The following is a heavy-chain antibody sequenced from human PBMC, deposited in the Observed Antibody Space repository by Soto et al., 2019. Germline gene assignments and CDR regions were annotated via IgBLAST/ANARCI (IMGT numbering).Heavy chain of an antibody. CDR3: ARASGSGPHYYYYYGMDV. D-gene: IGHD3-10*01. J-gene: IGHJ6*02. CDR2: IYYSGST. CDR1: GGSISSGDYY. Sequence: SETLSLTCTVSGGSISSGDYYWSWIRQPPGKGLEWIGYIYYSGSTYYNPSLKSRVTISVDTSKNQFSLKLSSVTAADTAVYYCARASGSGPHYYYYYGMDVWGQRTTVTVSS. V-gene: IGHV4-30-4*01.